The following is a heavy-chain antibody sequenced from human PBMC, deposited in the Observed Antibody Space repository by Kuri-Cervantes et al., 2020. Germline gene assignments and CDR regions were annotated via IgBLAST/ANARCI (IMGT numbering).Heavy chain of an antibody. Sequence: GESLKISCAASGFTFSSYAMSWVRQAPGKGLEWVSAISGSGGSTYYADSVKGRFTISRDNSKNTLYPQMNSLRAEDTAVYYCAKDVFVDTAMAPLTWGQGTLVTVSS. D-gene: IGHD5-18*01. CDR1: GFTFSSYA. V-gene: IGHV3-23*01. CDR3: AKDVFVDTAMAPLT. J-gene: IGHJ5*02. CDR2: ISGSGGST.